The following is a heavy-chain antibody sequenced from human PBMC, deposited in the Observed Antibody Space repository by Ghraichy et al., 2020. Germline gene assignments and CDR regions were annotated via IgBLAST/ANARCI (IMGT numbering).Heavy chain of an antibody. CDR3: ARHCDHGYWYFDL. CDR2: IYYSGST. Sequence: SQTLSLTCTVSGGSISRSSYYWGWIRQPPGKGLEWIGSIYYSGSTYYNPSLKSRVTISVDMSKNQLSLKVSSWTAAETAVYYCARHCDHGYWYFDLWGRGTLVTVSS. J-gene: IGHJ2*01. CDR1: GGSISRSSYY. V-gene: IGHV4-39*01.